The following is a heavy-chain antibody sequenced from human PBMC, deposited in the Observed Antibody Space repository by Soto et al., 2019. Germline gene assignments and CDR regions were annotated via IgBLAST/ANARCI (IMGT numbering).Heavy chain of an antibody. CDR1: GGSISSRRYY. J-gene: IGHJ4*02. D-gene: IGHD6-13*01. CDR3: ASHSSHWPFFDF. CDR2: MSYSGST. V-gene: IGHV4-39*07. Sequence: SETLSLTCTVSGGSISSRRYYWGWIRQPPGKGLEWIGSMSYSGSTYYNPSLKSRVTMSVDTSKNQFSLKLSSVTAADTAVYYCASHSSHWPFFDFWGQGTLVTVSS.